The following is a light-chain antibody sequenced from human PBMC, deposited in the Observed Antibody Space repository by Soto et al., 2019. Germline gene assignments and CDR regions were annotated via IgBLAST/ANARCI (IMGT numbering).Light chain of an antibody. CDR1: QGISNY. CDR3: QKYNSAPRVT. CDR2: AAS. J-gene: IGKJ5*01. V-gene: IGKV1-27*01. Sequence: DIQMTQSPSSLSASVGDRATITCRASQGISNYLAWYQQKPGKVPKLLIYAASTLQSGVPSRFSGSGSGTDFTLTISSLQPEDVATYYCQKYNSAPRVTFGQGTRLEIK.